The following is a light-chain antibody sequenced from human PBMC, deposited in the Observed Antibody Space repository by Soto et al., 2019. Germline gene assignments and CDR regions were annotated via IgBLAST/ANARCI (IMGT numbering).Light chain of an antibody. CDR1: QSVSSN. Sequence: EIVLTQSPATLSLSPGERATLSCRASQSVSSNLAWYQQKPGQAPRLLIYGASNRATGIPNRFSGSGSGTDFTLTISRLEPEDFAMYHCQYYGTSPAFGQGTKV. J-gene: IGKJ1*01. CDR3: QYYGTSPA. V-gene: IGKV3-20*01. CDR2: GAS.